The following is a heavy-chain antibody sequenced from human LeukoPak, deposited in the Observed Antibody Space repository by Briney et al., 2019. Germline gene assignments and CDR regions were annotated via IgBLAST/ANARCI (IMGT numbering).Heavy chain of an antibody. CDR2: INPTGGST. J-gene: IGHJ5*02. V-gene: IGHV1-46*01. CDR1: GYTFTSHY. CDR3: ARESLTWLQSRTSWFDP. D-gene: IGHD5-24*01. Sequence: GASVKVSCKASGYTFTSHYMHWVRQAPEKGLEWMGIINPTGGSTSYAQKFQGRVTMTRDTSTSTDYMELSSLTYEDTAVYYCARESLTWLQSRTSWFDPWGQGTLVTVSS.